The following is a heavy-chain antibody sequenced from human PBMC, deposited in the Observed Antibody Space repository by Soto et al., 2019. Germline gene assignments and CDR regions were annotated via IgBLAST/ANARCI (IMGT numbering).Heavy chain of an antibody. D-gene: IGHD1-26*01. V-gene: IGHV3-21*01. CDR2: ISSSSSYI. J-gene: IGHJ5*02. CDR1: GFTFSNYS. Sequence: EVQLVESGGGLVKPGGSLRLSCAASGFTFSNYSMNWVRQAPGKGLEGVSSISSSSSYIYYADSVKGRFTISRDNAKNSLYLQMNSLRAEDTAVYYCASWREQNWFDPWGQGTLVTVSS. CDR3: ASWREQNWFDP.